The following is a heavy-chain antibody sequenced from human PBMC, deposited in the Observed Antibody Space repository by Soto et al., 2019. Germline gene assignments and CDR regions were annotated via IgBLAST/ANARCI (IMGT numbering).Heavy chain of an antibody. J-gene: IGHJ4*02. CDR2: INHSGST. D-gene: IGHD6-19*01. Sequence: TSETLSLTCAVYGGSFSGYYWSWIRQPPGKGLEWIGEINHSGSTNYNPSLKSRVTISVDTSKNQFSLKLSSVTAADTAVYYCARGQRQWLGRFTYWGQGTLVTVSS. V-gene: IGHV4-34*01. CDR3: ARGQRQWLGRFTY. CDR1: GGSFSGYY.